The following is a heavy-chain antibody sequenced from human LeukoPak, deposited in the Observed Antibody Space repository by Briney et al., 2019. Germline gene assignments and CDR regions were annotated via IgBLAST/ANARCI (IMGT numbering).Heavy chain of an antibody. V-gene: IGHV1-69*04. D-gene: IGHD5-18*01. CDR1: GGTFSSYS. CDR2: IITILGIA. CDR3: ARGVANTAMVDY. J-gene: IGHJ4*02. Sequence: SVNVSCKVSGGTFSSYSISWVRQAPGQWREWIGRIITILGIANYAQKLQGRVTITEDKSTSTAYMELSSLRSEDTAVYYCARGVANTAMVDYWGQGTLVTVSS.